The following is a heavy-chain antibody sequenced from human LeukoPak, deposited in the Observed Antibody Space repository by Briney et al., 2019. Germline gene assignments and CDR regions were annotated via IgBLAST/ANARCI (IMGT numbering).Heavy chain of an antibody. CDR3: ARGCFRGYDY. CDR1: GGSFSGYY. D-gene: IGHD3-10*01. J-gene: IGHJ4*02. CDR2: INHSGST. Sequence: SETLSLTCAVYGGSFSGYYWSWIRQPPGKGLEWIGEINHSGSTNYNPSLKSRVTISVDTSRNQFSLKLSSVTAADTAVYYCARGCFRGYDYWGQGTLVTVSS. V-gene: IGHV4-34*01.